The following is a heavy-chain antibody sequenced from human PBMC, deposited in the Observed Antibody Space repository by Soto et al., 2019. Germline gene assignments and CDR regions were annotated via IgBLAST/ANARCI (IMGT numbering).Heavy chain of an antibody. Sequence: SETLSLTCTVSGGSISSYYWTWVRQPPVQGLEWMGYIYYSGSTNYNPSLKSRVTISVDTSKNQFSLKLSSVTAADTAVYYCARDTAYRSGSYYPYPYYYYYAMDVWGQGITATVSS. CDR3: ARDTAYRSGSYYPYPYYYYYAMDV. D-gene: IGHD3-10*01. CDR2: IYYSGST. V-gene: IGHV4-59*01. J-gene: IGHJ6*02. CDR1: GGSISSYY.